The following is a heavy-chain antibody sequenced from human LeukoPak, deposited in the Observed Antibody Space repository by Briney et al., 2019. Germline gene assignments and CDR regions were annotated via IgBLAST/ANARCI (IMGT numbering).Heavy chain of an antibody. CDR2: INSDGSST. J-gene: IGHJ4*02. V-gene: IGHV3-74*01. CDR3: ASGKDWDNNPFDY. Sequence: GGSLRLSCAASGFTFSSYWMHWVRQAPGKGLVWVSRINSDGSSTSYADSVKGRFTISRDNAKNTLYLQMNSLRAEDTAVYYCASGKDWDNNPFDYWGQGTLVTVSS. CDR1: GFTFSSYW. D-gene: IGHD1/OR15-1a*01.